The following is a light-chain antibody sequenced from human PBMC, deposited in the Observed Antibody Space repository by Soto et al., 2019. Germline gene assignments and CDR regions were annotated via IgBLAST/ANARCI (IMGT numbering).Light chain of an antibody. J-gene: IGLJ3*02. CDR2: TNH. CDR1: SSNIGSNS. V-gene: IGLV1-44*01. CDR3: AAWDDSLNGPV. Sequence: QSVLTQPPSASGTPGQRVTISCSGSSSNIGSNSVNWYRQLPGTAPKLLIYTNHQRPSGVPDRFSGSKSGTSASLAISGLQSEDEADYYCAAWDDSLNGPVFGGGTKLTVL.